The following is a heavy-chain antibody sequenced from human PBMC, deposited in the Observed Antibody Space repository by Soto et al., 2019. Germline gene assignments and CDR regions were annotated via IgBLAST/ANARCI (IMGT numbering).Heavy chain of an antibody. V-gene: IGHV4-30-4*01. Sequence: QVQLQESGPGLVKPSQTLSLTCTVSGGSISSGDYYWSWIRQPPGKGLEWIGYISYSGSTYYNPSLKRRLTISVDTSKNQFSLKLTSVTAADTAVYYCVTLFGAAAPFDYWGQGTLVTVSS. D-gene: IGHD6-13*01. CDR2: ISYSGST. CDR3: VTLFGAAAPFDY. J-gene: IGHJ4*02. CDR1: GGSISSGDYY.